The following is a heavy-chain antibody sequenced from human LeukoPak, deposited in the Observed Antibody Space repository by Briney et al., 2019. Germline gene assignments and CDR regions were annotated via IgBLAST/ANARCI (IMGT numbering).Heavy chain of an antibody. CDR1: GGSISSGGYS. V-gene: IGHV4-30-2*01. Sequence: SETLSLTCAVSGGSISSGGYSWSWIRQPPGKGLEWIGYIYHSGSTYYNPSLKSRVTISVDRSKNQFSLKLSSVTAADTAVYYCARVMRGFGELKGMDVWGQGTTVTVSS. CDR3: ARVMRGFGELKGMDV. D-gene: IGHD3-10*01. CDR2: IYHSGST. J-gene: IGHJ6*02.